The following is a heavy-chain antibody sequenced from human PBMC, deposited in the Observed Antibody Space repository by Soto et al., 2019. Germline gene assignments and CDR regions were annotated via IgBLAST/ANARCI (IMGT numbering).Heavy chain of an antibody. CDR1: GESISSSSYY. D-gene: IGHD2-21*02. J-gene: IGHJ4*02. CDR2: IYYSGRT. Sequence: SETLSLTCIVSGESISSSSYYLFCIRQPPWKGLEWIGSIYYSGRTYYNLSFKSRVTISIDTSKNQFSLKLSSVTATDTAVYYCARQRTTVVTQAYFDHWGQGALVTVSS. CDR3: ARQRTTVVTQAYFDH. V-gene: IGHV4-39*01.